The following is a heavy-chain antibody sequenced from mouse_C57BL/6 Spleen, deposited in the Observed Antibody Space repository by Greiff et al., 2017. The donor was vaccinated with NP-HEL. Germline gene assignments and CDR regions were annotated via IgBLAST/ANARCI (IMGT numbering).Heavy chain of an antibody. J-gene: IGHJ3*01. Sequence: VQLKESGGGLVKPGGSLKLSCAASGFTFSSYAMSWVRQTPEKRLEWVATISDGGSYTYYPDNVKGRFTISRDNAKNNLYLQMSHLKSENTAMYYCARSYSWGQGTLVTVSA. CDR2: ISDGGSYT. CDR3: ARSYS. CDR1: GFTFSSYA. V-gene: IGHV5-4*01. D-gene: IGHD2-10*01.